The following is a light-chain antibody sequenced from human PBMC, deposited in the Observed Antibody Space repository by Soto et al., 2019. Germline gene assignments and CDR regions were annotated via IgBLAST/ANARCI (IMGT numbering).Light chain of an antibody. CDR1: QSVGNNN. CDR3: QQYGSTPLT. V-gene: IGKV3-20*01. J-gene: IGKJ4*01. Sequence: EIVLTQSPGTLSLSPGERATLSCRASQSVGNNNLAWYQQKPGQAPRFLIYDASSRATGIPDRFSGSGSGTDFTLTISRLEPEDFSVYYCQQYGSTPLTLGGGTKADIK. CDR2: DAS.